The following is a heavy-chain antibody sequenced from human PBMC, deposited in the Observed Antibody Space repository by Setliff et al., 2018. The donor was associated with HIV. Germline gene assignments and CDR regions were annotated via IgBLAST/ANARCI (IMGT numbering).Heavy chain of an antibody. CDR2: IYYSGIT. CDR1: GGSISSTNYY. V-gene: IGHV4-39*01. Sequence: PSETLSLTCTVSGGSISSTNYYWPWIRQPPGKGLEWIGSIYYSGITYYNSSLKSRVTISVDTSKNQFSLRLSSVTATDTAVHYCARLVMAAAGMRWFDPWGQGALVTVSS. D-gene: IGHD6-13*01. CDR3: ARLVMAAAGMRWFDP. J-gene: IGHJ5*02.